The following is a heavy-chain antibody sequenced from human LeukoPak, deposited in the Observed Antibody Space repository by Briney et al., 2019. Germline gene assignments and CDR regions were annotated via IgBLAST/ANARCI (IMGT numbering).Heavy chain of an antibody. D-gene: IGHD6-13*01. V-gene: IGHV3-23*01. CDR1: GLTFSSYS. CDR3: AKDAAGPEY. J-gene: IGHJ4*02. Sequence: GGSLRLSCAASGLTFSSYSMSWVRQAPGKGLFWFSGISASGSGTYYADSVKGRFTISRDNSKNTLYLQRNSLRAEDTAVYYCAKDAAGPEYWGQGTLVTVSS. CDR2: ISASGSGT.